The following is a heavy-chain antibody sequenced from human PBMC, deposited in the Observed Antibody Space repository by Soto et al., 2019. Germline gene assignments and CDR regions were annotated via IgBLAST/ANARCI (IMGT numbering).Heavy chain of an antibody. Sequence: RGAVRLSCADSGFTFSSYAMSWVRQAPGKGQEWVSAISGSGSSTYYADSVKGRFTLSRDNAKNTLYLQMNSLRVEDTAVYYCAKDDTGVVVTFLFDYWGQGTLVTVPQ. D-gene: IGHD3-22*01. CDR1: GFTFSSYA. CDR2: ISGSGSST. J-gene: IGHJ4*02. V-gene: IGHV3-23*01. CDR3: AKDDTGVVVTFLFDY.